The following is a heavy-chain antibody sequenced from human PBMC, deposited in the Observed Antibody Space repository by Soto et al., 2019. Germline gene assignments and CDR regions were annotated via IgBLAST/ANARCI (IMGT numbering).Heavy chain of an antibody. CDR1: GGSISSYY. V-gene: IGHV4-59*01. CDR3: ARTEKRYCSSTSCYYWFDP. CDR2: IYYSGST. Sequence: SETLSLTCTVSGGSISSYYWSWIRQPPGKGLEWIGYIYYSGSTNYNPSLKSRVTISVDTSKNQFSLKLSSVTAADTAVYYCARTEKRYCSSTSCYYWFDPWGQGTLVTVSS. J-gene: IGHJ5*02. D-gene: IGHD2-2*01.